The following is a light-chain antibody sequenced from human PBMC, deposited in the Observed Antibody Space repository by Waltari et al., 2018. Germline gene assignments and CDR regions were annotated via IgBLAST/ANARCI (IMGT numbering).Light chain of an antibody. J-gene: IGLJ2*01. Sequence: QSALTQPPSASGSPGQSATITCRGTSSAVGGYNYVSWYQQHPGKVPKLMIFEVSKRPSGVPDRFSGSKSGNTASLTVSGLQAEDEADYYCSSFAGGGNPVLFGGGTRLTVL. CDR3: SSFAGGGNPVL. CDR2: EVS. V-gene: IGLV2-8*01. CDR1: SSAVGGYNY.